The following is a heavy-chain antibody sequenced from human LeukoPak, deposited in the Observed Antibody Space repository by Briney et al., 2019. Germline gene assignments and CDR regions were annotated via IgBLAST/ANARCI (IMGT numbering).Heavy chain of an antibody. D-gene: IGHD1-26*01. J-gene: IGHJ5*02. CDR3: ARGVGATGWFDP. Sequence: SETLSLTCTVSGGSISSYYWSWIRQPAGKGLEWIGRIYTSGSTNYNPSLKSRVTISVDKSKNQFSLKLSSATAADTAVYYCARGVGATGWFDPWGQGTLVTVSS. CDR1: GGSISSYY. CDR2: IYTSGST. V-gene: IGHV4-4*07.